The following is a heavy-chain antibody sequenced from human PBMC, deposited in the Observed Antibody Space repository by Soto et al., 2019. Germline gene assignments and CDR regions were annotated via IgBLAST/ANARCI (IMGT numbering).Heavy chain of an antibody. J-gene: IGHJ6*02. CDR1: GGSISCSY. V-gene: IGHV4-59*12. CDR2: IYYSGST. Sequence: QVQLQESGPGLVKPSETLSLTCTVSGGSISCSYWSWVRQPPGKGLEWIGYIYYSGSTNYNPSLKSGVNRAGNTGENPAAPKPTSVNGAEPAGEYGAKDPGSGSEYRGGRDVWGQGTTVTVSS. CDR3: AKDPGSGSEYRGGRDV. D-gene: IGHD3-10*01.